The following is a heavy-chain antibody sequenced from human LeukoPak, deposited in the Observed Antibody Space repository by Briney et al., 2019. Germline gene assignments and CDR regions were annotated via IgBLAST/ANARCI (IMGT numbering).Heavy chain of an antibody. CDR3: ASTATCSF. J-gene: IGHJ3*01. CDR2: IKQDGSEK. D-gene: IGHD2-2*01. CDR1: GFTVSNYW. V-gene: IGHV3-7*01. Sequence: GGSLRLSCAASGFTVSNYWMTWVRQAPGEGLEWVANIKQDGSEKNYVDSVKGRFTISRDNAQNSLYLQMNSLRAEDTAVYYCASTATCSFWGQGTMVTVSS.